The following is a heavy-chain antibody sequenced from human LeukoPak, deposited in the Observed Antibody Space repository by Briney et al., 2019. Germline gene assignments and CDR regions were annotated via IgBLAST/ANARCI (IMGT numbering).Heavy chain of an antibody. V-gene: IGHV1-18*01. CDR3: ARDGKQQLGFDY. CDR2: ISAYNGKT. D-gene: IGHD6-13*01. CDR1: GYTFTSYG. J-gene: IGHJ4*02. Sequence: ASVKVSCKASGYTFTSYGISWVRQAPGQGLEWMGWISAYNGKTNHAQNFQGRVTMTTDTSTSTACMELRSLRSDDTAVYYCARDGKQQLGFDYWGQGTLVTVSS.